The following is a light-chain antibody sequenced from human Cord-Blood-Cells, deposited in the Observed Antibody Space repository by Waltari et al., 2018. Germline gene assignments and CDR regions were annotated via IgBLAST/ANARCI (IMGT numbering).Light chain of an antibody. V-gene: IGLV2-14*01. CDR1: SSDVGGYNY. CDR2: DVS. CDR3: SSYTSSSTVV. Sequence: QSALTQPASVSGSPGQSITISCTGTSSDVGGYNYVSWYQQHPGKAPKPMIYDVSKRASGVSNRFSGSKSGNTASLTISGLQAEDEADYYCSSYTSSSTVVFGGGTKLTVL. J-gene: IGLJ2*01.